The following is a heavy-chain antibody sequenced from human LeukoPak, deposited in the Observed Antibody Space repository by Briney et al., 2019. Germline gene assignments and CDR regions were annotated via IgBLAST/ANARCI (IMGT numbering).Heavy chain of an antibody. CDR3: AREYSSSWIDY. D-gene: IGHD6-13*01. CDR2: ISSSSSYI. V-gene: IGHV3-21*01. Sequence: GGSLRLSCAASGFTFSSYEMNWVRQAPGKGLEWVSSISSSSSYIYYADSVKGRFTISRDNAKNSLYLQMNSLRAEDTAVYYCAREYSSSWIDYWGQGTLVTVSS. CDR1: GFTFSSYE. J-gene: IGHJ4*02.